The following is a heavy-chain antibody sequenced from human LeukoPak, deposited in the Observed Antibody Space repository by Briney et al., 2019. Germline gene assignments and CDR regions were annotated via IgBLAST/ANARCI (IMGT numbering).Heavy chain of an antibody. CDR1: GLTFSSYG. V-gene: IGHV3-30*03. D-gene: IGHD2-2*03. CDR3: ASLDIVVVPAAKNYYYGMDV. Sequence: PGRSLRLSCAAPGLTFSSYGMHWVRQAPGKGLEWVAVISYDGSNKYYADSVKGRFTISRDNAKNSLYLQMNSLRAEDTAVYYCASLDIVVVPAAKNYYYGMDVWGRGTTVTVSS. J-gene: IGHJ6*02. CDR2: ISYDGSNK.